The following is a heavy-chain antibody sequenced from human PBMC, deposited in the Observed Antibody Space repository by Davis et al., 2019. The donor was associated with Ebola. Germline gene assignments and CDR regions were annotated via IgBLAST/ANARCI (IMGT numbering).Heavy chain of an antibody. V-gene: IGHV3-23*01. J-gene: IGHJ4*02. CDR1: GFSFSCCA. Sequence: PGGSLRLSCTASGFSFSCCAMNWVRQAPGKGLEWVAGTGSSSTGTHYADSVRGRFSISRDDSKNTLYLQMDSLRAEDTAVFYCAEGGTNNFLGANWGQGTLVTVSS. CDR2: TGSSSTGT. CDR3: AEGGTNNFLGAN. D-gene: IGHD2-8*01.